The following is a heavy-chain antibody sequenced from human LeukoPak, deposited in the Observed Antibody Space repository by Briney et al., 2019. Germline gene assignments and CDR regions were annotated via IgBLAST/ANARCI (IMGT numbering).Heavy chain of an antibody. D-gene: IGHD2-21*02. V-gene: IGHV3-23*01. CDR3: AKSLNTPQGIAYCGGDCRDRYYYMDV. J-gene: IGHJ6*03. Sequence: QTGGSLRLSCAASGFTFSSYAMSWVRQAPRKGLEWVSAISGSGGSTYYADSVKGRFTISRDNSKNTLYLQMNSLRAEDTAVYYRAKSLNTPQGIAYCGGDCRDRYYYMDVWGKGTTITVSS. CDR1: GFTFSSYA. CDR2: ISGSGGST.